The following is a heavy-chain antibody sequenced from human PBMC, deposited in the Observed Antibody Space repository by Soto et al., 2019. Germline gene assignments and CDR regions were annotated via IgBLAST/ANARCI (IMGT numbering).Heavy chain of an antibody. V-gene: IGHV3-23*01. J-gene: IGHJ4*02. CDR2: ISGSGGST. Sequence: PGGSLRLSCAASGFTFSSYAMSWVRQAPGKGLEWVSAISGSGGSTYYADSVKGRFTISRDNSKNTLYLQMNSLRAEDTAVYYCAKVGGSSWRPYYFDYRGQGTLVTVSS. CDR1: GFTFSSYA. CDR3: AKVGGSSWRPYYFDY. D-gene: IGHD6-13*01.